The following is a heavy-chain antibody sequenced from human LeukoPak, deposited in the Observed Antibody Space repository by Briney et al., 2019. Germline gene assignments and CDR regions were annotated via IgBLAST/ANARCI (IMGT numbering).Heavy chain of an antibody. CDR3: ARGPSLAAAVNPRSGYYYYMDV. Sequence: SETLSLTCTVSGYSISSGYYWGWIRQPPGKGLEWIGSIYHSGSTYYNPSLKSRVTISVDTSKNQFSLKLSSVTAADTAAYYCARGPSLAAAVNPRSGYYYYMDVWGKGTTVTVSS. V-gene: IGHV4-38-2*02. CDR2: IYHSGST. J-gene: IGHJ6*03. CDR1: GYSISSGYY. D-gene: IGHD6-13*01.